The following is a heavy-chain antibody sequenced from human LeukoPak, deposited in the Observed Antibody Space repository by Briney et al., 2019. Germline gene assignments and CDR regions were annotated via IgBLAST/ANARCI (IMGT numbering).Heavy chain of an antibody. J-gene: IGHJ4*02. CDR1: GGTFSSYA. Sequence: PGASVKVSCKASGGTFSSYAISWVRQAPGQGLEWMGGIIPIFGTANYAQKFQGRVTITADKSTSTAYMELSSLRAEDTAVYYCAKKAITVTTFEVPPDYWGQGTLVTVSS. V-gene: IGHV1-69*06. D-gene: IGHD4-17*01. CDR2: IIPIFGTA. CDR3: AKKAITVTTFEVPPDY.